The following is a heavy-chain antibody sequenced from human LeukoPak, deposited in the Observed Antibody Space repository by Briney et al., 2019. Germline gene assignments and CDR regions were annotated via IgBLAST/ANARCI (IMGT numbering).Heavy chain of an antibody. J-gene: IGHJ1*01. CDR3: AREGSSRSLQH. CDR2: IKQDGSEK. D-gene: IGHD6-13*01. CDR1: GFTFSSYW. Sequence: GGSLRLSCAASGFTFSSYWMSWVRQAPGKGWRGVANIKQDGSEKYYVDSVKGRFTISRDNAKNSLYLQMNSLRAEDTAVYYCAREGSSRSLQHWGQGTLVTVSS. V-gene: IGHV3-7*01.